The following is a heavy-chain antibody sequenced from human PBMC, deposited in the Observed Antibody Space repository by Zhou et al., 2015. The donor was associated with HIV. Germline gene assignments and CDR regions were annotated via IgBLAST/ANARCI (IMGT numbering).Heavy chain of an antibody. Sequence: QVQLVQSGAEVKKPGSSVKVSCKASGGTFSSYAISWVRQAPGQGLEWMGGIIPIFGTANYAQKFQGRVTITADESTSTAYMELSSLRSEDTAVYYCARRPGYCSGGSCYSSWYFDLWGRGHPGHCLL. CDR1: GGTFSSYA. D-gene: IGHD2-15*01. V-gene: IGHV1-69*12. CDR2: IIPIFGTA. J-gene: IGHJ2*01. CDR3: ARRPGYCSGGSCYSSWYFDL.